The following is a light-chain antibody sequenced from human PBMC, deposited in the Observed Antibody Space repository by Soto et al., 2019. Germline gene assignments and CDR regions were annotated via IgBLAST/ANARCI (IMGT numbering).Light chain of an antibody. CDR2: DAS. V-gene: IGKV3-11*01. CDR3: QQRFSWPRT. Sequence: EIVLTQSPATLSLSPGERGTLSCRASQSISSSLAWYQQKPGQAPRLLIYDASNRATGIPARFNGSGSGTDFTLTISSLEPEDFAVYYCQQRFSWPRTFGQGTKVEIK. CDR1: QSISSS. J-gene: IGKJ1*01.